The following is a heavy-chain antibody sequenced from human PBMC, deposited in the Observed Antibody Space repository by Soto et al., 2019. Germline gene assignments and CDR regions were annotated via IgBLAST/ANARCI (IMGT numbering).Heavy chain of an antibody. CDR1: GFSFDDYA. D-gene: IGHD3-10*01. CDR3: ARDSETGSDRWRLYSYDHYGMDV. J-gene: IGHJ6*02. CDR2: ISSSSGSM. Sequence: PGGSLRLSCAASGFSFDDYAMHWVRQAPGKGLEWVSGISSSSGSMGYADSVRGRFTIPRDNAKNSLYLLMNSLRPEDSALYYCARDSETGSDRWRLYSYDHYGMDVWGQGATVTVSS. V-gene: IGHV3-9*01.